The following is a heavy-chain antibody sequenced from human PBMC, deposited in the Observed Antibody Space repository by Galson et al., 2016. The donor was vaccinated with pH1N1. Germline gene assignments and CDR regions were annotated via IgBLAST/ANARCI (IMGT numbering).Heavy chain of an antibody. CDR1: GVTFSKHW. V-gene: IGHV3-74*01. J-gene: IGHJ4*02. CDR3: ARGNMGLDY. Sequence: SLRLSCAASGVTFSKHWMHWVRQVPGKGLVWVSHINSDGSTTNYAGSVKGRFTISRDNAKNTLALQMNSLGAADTAVYYCARGNMGLDYWGQGILVTVSS. CDR2: INSDGSTT. D-gene: IGHD2/OR15-2a*01.